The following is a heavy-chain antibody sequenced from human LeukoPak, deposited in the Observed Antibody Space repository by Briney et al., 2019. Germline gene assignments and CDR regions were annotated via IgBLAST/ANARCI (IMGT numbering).Heavy chain of an antibody. J-gene: IGHJ4*02. CDR2: ISYEGSNK. Sequence: GGSLRLSCAASGFTFSSYAMHWVRQAPGKGLEWVAVISYEGSNKYYADSVKGRFTISRDDSKNTLYLQMNSLRAEDTAVYYCARPTSGYYYDSGGYSYYFDYWGQGTLVTVSS. CDR3: ARPTSGYYYDSGGYSYYFDY. V-gene: IGHV3-30-3*01. D-gene: IGHD3-22*01. CDR1: GFTFSSYA.